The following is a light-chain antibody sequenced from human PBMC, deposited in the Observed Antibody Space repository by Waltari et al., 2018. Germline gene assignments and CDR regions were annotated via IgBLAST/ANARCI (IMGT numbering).Light chain of an antibody. J-gene: IGKJ2*01. CDR3: QHYGSSPYT. Sequence: ELVLTQSPGTLSLSPGERATLSCRASQSVSSSYLAWYRQKPGQAPRRLIYGASSRATGIPDRFSGSGSGTDFTLTISRLEPEDFAVYYCQHYGSSPYTFGQGTKLEIK. CDR1: QSVSSSY. CDR2: GAS. V-gene: IGKV3-20*01.